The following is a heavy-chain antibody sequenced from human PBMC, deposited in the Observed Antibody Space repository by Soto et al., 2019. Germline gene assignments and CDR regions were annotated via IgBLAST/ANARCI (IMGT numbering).Heavy chain of an antibody. Sequence: SETLFLTCTVSGGSISSYYWSWIRQPPGKGLEWNGYIYYSGSTNYNPSFKSRVTISVDTSKNQFSLKLSFVTAADTAVYYCARGPDCTNGVCYHIPGIAAAGLFDYWGQGTLVTVSS. CDR2: IYYSGST. CDR3: ARGPDCTNGVCYHIPGIAAAGLFDY. D-gene: IGHD2-8*01. CDR1: GGSISSYY. J-gene: IGHJ4*02. V-gene: IGHV4-59*01.